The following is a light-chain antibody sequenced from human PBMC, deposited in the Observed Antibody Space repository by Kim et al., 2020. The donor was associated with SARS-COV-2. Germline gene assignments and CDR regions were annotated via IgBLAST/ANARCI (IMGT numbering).Light chain of an antibody. CDR1: SIRSYY. CDR2: GKN. CDR3: NSRDSSGNHLS. J-gene: IGLJ2*01. V-gene: IGLV3-19*01. Sequence: LGPTTRIPSQGASIRSYYASWYQQKPGQAPVLVIYGKNNRPSGIPDRFSGSSSGNTASLTITGAQAEDEADYYCNSRDSSGNHLSFGGRTQLTVL.